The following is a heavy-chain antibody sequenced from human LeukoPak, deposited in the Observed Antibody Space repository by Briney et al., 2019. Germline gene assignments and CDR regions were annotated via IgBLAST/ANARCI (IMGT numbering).Heavy chain of an antibody. D-gene: IGHD3-22*01. J-gene: IGHJ4*02. V-gene: IGHV5-51*01. CDR1: GYSFTSYW. Sequence: KPGESLKISCEGSGYSFTSYWIGWVRQMPGKGLEWMGIIYPGDSDTRYSPSFQGQVTISADKSISTAYLQWSSLKASDTAMYYCARPYYYDSSGYSYYFDYWGQGTLVTVSS. CDR2: IYPGDSDT. CDR3: ARPYYYDSSGYSYYFDY.